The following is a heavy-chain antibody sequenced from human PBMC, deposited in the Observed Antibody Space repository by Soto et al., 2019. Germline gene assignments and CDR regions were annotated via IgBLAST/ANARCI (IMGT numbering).Heavy chain of an antibody. CDR2: IYYSGST. CDR3: AVGDDSSGYSDAFDI. D-gene: IGHD3-22*01. Sequence: SETLSLTCTVSGGSISSYYWSWIRQPPGKGLEWIGYIYYSGSTNYNPSLKSRVTISVDTSKNQFSLKLSSVTAADTAVYYCAVGDDSSGYSDAFDIWGQGTMVT. V-gene: IGHV4-59*01. J-gene: IGHJ3*02. CDR1: GGSISSYY.